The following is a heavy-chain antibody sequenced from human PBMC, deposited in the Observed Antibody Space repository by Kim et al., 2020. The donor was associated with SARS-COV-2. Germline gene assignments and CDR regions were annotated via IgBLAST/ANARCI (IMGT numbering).Heavy chain of an antibody. CDR2: IIPILGIA. Sequence: SVKVSCKASGGTFSSYTISWVRQAPGQGLEWMGRIIPILGIANYAQKFQGRVTITADKSTSTAYMELSSLRSEDTAVYYCASFIVGVPPPPITIWFGEDAFDIWGQGTMVTVSS. V-gene: IGHV1-69*02. D-gene: IGHD3-10*01. J-gene: IGHJ3*02. CDR1: GGTFSSYT. CDR3: ASFIVGVPPPPITIWFGEDAFDI.